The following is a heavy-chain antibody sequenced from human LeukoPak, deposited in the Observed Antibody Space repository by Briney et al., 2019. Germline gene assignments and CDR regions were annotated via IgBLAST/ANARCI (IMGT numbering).Heavy chain of an antibody. CDR1: GSTVSSKY. Sequence: PGGSLRLSCAASGSTVSSKYMSWVRQAPGKGLEGASVIYSGGSTYYADSVKGRFTISRDNSRNTLYLQMNSLRAEDTAVYYCARGCSSTSCYGFDYWGQGTLVTVSS. J-gene: IGHJ4*02. D-gene: IGHD2-2*01. V-gene: IGHV3-53*01. CDR2: IYSGGST. CDR3: ARGCSSTSCYGFDY.